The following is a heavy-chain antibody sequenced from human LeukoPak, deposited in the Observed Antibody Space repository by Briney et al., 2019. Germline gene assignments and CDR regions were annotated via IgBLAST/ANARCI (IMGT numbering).Heavy chain of an antibody. CDR1: GFTVSSNY. CDR2: IYTGGKS. V-gene: IGHV3-66*01. Sequence: PGGSLRRSCAASGFTVSSNYMSWVRQAPGKGLEWVSLIYTGGKSYYADSVKGRFTLSRDNSKNTVYLQMTSLRVEDTAMYYCATISDLLYYFDSWGQGTLVTVSS. CDR3: ATISDLLYYFDS. J-gene: IGHJ4*02.